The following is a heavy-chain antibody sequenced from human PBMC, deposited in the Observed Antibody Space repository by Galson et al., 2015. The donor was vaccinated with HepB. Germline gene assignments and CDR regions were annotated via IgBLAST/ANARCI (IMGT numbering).Heavy chain of an antibody. CDR1: GFSLSASGMC. CDR2: IDWDDDR. CDR3: ARIWARVTTLTTSYGMDV. J-gene: IGHJ6*02. V-gene: IGHV2-70*11. Sequence: PALVKPTQTLTLTCALSGFSLSASGMCVSWIRQPPGKALEWLARIDWDDDRYYSTSLQTRLTISKDTSKNQVVLTMTNMDPVDTATYYCARIWARVTTLTTSYGMDVWSQGTTVTVSS. D-gene: IGHD4-17*01.